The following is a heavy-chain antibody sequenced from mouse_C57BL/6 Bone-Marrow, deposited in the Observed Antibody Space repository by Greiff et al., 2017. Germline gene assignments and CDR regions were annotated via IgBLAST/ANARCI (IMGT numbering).Heavy chain of an antibody. Sequence: EVKLMESGPGLVKPSQSLSLTCSVTGYSITSGYYWNWIRQFPGNKLEWMGYISYDGSNNYNPSLKNRISITRDTSKNQFFLKLNSVTTEDTATYYCARGRGSSPYYFDYWGQGTTLTVSS. J-gene: IGHJ2*01. CDR3: ARGRGSSPYYFDY. CDR1: GYSITSGYY. D-gene: IGHD1-1*01. CDR2: ISYDGSN. V-gene: IGHV3-6*01.